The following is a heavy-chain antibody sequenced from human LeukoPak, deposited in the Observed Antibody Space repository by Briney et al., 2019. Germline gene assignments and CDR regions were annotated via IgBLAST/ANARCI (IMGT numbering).Heavy chain of an antibody. CDR1: GFTFSSYA. D-gene: IGHD3-22*01. V-gene: IGHV3-23*01. CDR3: AKERPAYYYDSSGYLAGYYFDY. CDR2: ISGSGGST. Sequence: GGSLRLSCAASGFTFSSYAMSWVRQAPGKGLEWVSAISGSGGSTYYADSVKGRFTISRDNSKNTLYLQMNSLRAEDTAVYYCAKERPAYYYDSSGYLAGYYFDYWGQGTMVTVSS. J-gene: IGHJ4*03.